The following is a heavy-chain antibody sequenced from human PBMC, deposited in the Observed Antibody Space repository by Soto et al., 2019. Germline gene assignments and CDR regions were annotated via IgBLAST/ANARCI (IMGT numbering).Heavy chain of an antibody. CDR3: ARGPYDFWSGYVADAFDI. CDR1: GFTFSSYT. J-gene: IGHJ3*02. CDR2: ISYDGHIV. D-gene: IGHD3-3*01. V-gene: IGHV3-30*03. Sequence: QVQLVESGGGVVQPGKSLRLSCAASGFTFSSYTMHWVRQAPGKGLEWVALISYDGHIVYYADSVKGRSTISRDNSKNTWYLQLNSLRAEDTAFYYCARGPYDFWSGYVADAFDIWGQGTVVTVSS.